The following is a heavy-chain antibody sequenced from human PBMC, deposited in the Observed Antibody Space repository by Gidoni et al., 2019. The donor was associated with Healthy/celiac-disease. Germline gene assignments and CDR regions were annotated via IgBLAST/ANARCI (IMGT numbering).Heavy chain of an antibody. CDR1: GGSFSGYY. CDR3: ARGPRVRSGWFDY. CDR2: INHSGST. D-gene: IGHD6-19*01. J-gene: IGHJ4*02. V-gene: IGHV4-34*01. Sequence: QVQLQQWGAGLLKPSETLSLTCAVYGGSFSGYYWSWIRQPPGKGLEWIGEINHSGSTNYNPSLKSRVTISVDTSKNQFSLKLSSVTAADTAVYYCARGPRVRSGWFDYWGQGTLVTVSS.